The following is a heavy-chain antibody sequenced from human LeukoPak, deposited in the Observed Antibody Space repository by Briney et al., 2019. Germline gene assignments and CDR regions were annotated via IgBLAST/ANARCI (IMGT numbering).Heavy chain of an antibody. Sequence: PSETLSLTCTVSGGSISSYYWSWIRQPAGKGLEWIGRIYTSGSTNYNASLKSRVSMSVDTSKNQFSLKLSSVTAADTAVFYCARVPTYYFGSGTTRRHYYYGMDVWGQGTTVTVSS. V-gene: IGHV4-4*07. CDR1: GGSISSYY. CDR2: IYTSGST. D-gene: IGHD3-10*01. CDR3: ARVPTYYFGSGTTRRHYYYGMDV. J-gene: IGHJ6*02.